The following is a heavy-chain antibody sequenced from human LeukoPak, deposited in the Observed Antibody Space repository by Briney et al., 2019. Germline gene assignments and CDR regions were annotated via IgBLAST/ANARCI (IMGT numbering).Heavy chain of an antibody. CDR1: GGSISSSSYY. V-gene: IGHV4-39*07. CDR2: IYYSGST. J-gene: IGHJ5*02. Sequence: SETLSLTCTVSGGSISSSSYYWGWIRQPPGTGLEWIGSIYYSGSTYYNPSLKGRVTISVDTSKNQFSLKLSSVTAADTAVYYCARGVTMVRGVLSGWFDPWGQGTLVTVSS. CDR3: ARGVTMVRGVLSGWFDP. D-gene: IGHD3-10*01.